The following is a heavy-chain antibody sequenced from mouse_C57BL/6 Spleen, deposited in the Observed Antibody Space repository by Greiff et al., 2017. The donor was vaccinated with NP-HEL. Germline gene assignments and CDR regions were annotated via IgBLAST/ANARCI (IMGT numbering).Heavy chain of an antibody. V-gene: IGHV1-55*01. J-gene: IGHJ2*01. CDR3: AGCNDYFDY. CDR2: IYPGSGST. Sequence: VQLQQPGAELVKPGASVKMSCKASGYTFTSYWITWVKQRPGQGLEWIGDIYPGSGSTNYTEKLKSKATLTVDTSSSTAYMQLSSLTSEDSAVYYCAGCNDYFDYWGQGTTLTVSS. D-gene: IGHD2-1*01. CDR1: GYTFTSYW.